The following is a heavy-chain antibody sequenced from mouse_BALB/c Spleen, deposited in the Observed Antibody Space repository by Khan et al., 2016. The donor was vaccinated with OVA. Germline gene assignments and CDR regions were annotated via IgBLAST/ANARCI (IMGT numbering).Heavy chain of an antibody. J-gene: IGHJ2*01. D-gene: IGHD2-3*01. Sequence: EVELVESGGGLVKPGGSLKLSCAASGFTFSSYAMSWVRQTPEKRLEWVATISSGGSYTYYPDSVKGRFTISRDNAKNTLYLQMSSLRSEDTARYYCARQGGIYDGPFDYWGQGTTLTVSS. V-gene: IGHV5-9-3*01. CDR1: GFTFSSYA. CDR3: ARQGGIYDGPFDY. CDR2: ISSGGSYT.